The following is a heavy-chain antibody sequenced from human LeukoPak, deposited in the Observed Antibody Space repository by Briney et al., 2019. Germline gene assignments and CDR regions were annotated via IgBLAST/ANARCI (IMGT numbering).Heavy chain of an antibody. CDR3: ARGDYGAY. CDR1: GLSFDIYC. CDR2: ISSGSSPK. Sequence: GGSLRLSSAPSGLSFDIYCMNWIRPAPGEGMEWVSHISSGSSPKYYADTVRGRFTISRDNAKKSLYLQMNSLRVEDTAVYYCARGDYGAYWGQGTLVTVSS. V-gene: IGHV3-48*04. J-gene: IGHJ4*02. D-gene: IGHD3-16*01.